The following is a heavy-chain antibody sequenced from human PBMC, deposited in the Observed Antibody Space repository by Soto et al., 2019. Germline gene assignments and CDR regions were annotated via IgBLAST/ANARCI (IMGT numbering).Heavy chain of an antibody. Sequence: GGSLRLFCTASGFTFSDSWMTWVRQAPGKGLEWVARIKPDESEKKYADSVKGRFSISRDNAKNSMYLQMDSLRGEDTAVYYCVRGGSNYASWGQGTLVTVSS. J-gene: IGHJ5*02. CDR2: IKPDESEK. D-gene: IGHD4-4*01. V-gene: IGHV3-7*01. CDR1: GFTFSDSW. CDR3: VRGGSNYAS.